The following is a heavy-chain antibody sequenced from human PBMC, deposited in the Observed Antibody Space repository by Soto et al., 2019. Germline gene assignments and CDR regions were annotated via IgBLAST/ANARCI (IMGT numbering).Heavy chain of an antibody. CDR2: ISYDGSNK. J-gene: IGHJ4*02. V-gene: IGHV3-30-3*01. CDR3: ARERYSSGGCDY. Sequence: PGGSLRLSCAASGFTFSSYAMHWVRQAPGKGLEWVAVISYDGSNKYYADSVKGRFTISRDNSKNTLYLQMNSLRAEDTAVYYCARERYSSGGCDYWGQGTLVTVS. CDR1: GFTFSSYA. D-gene: IGHD6-19*01.